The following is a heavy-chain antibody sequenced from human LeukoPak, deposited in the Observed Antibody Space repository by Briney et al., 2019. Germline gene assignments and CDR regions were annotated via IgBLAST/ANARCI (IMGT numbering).Heavy chain of an antibody. V-gene: IGHV3-23*01. CDR1: GFTFSSFA. CDR2: ITGTHYTT. CDR3: TKDPNGDYVGAFDP. Sequence: GGSLRLSCAASGFTFSSFAMTWARQAPGKGLEWGSSITGTHYTTYNTDSVKGRFTISRDNSKNTLFLQMNSLRADDTAVYYCTKDPNGDYVGAFDPWGQGTLVTVSS. J-gene: IGHJ5*02. D-gene: IGHD4-17*01.